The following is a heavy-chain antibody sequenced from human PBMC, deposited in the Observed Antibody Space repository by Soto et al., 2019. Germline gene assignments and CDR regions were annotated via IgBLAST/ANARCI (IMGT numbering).Heavy chain of an antibody. Sequence: VRLSCAASGFTVSSNYMIWVRQAPGKGLEWVSVIYSGGSTYYADSVKGRFTISGDNSKNTLYLQMNSLRDEDTAVYYCAAFRDSSSWYLGYWGQGTLVTVSS. CDR1: GFTVSSNY. J-gene: IGHJ4*02. D-gene: IGHD6-13*01. CDR3: AAFRDSSSWYLGY. CDR2: IYSGGST. V-gene: IGHV3-53*01.